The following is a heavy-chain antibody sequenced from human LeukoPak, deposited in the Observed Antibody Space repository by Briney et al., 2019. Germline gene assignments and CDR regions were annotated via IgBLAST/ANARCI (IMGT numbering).Heavy chain of an antibody. Sequence: SETLSLTCSVSGFSINNGYYWGWIRQPPGKGLEWIGNIYYSGSTYYNPSLKSRVTISIDTSKNQFSLKLSSVTAADTAVYYCARPYLWGYDYRGQGTLVTVSS. J-gene: IGHJ4*02. V-gene: IGHV4-38-2*01. CDR3: ARPYLWGYDY. D-gene: IGHD3-16*01. CDR2: IYYSGST. CDR1: GFSINNGYY.